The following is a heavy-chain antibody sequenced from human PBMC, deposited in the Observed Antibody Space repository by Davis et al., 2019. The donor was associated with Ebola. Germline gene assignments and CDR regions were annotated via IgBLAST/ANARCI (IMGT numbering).Heavy chain of an antibody. CDR2: IIPILGIA. J-gene: IGHJ4*02. D-gene: IGHD5-12*01. Sequence: SVKVSCKASGGTFSSYAISWVRQAPGQGLEWMGGIIPILGIANYAQKFQGRVTITADESTSTAYMELSSLRSEDTAVYYCASGLGYSGYEPFDNWGQGTLVTVSS. CDR3: ASGLGYSGYEPFDN. CDR1: GGTFSSYA. V-gene: IGHV1-69*10.